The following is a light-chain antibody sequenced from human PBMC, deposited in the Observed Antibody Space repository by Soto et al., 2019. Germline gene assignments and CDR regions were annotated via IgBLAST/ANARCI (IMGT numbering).Light chain of an antibody. V-gene: IGLV1-40*01. Sequence: QSVLTQPPSVSGAPGQRVTISCTGSSSNIGAGYEVHWYHQLPGTAPKLLIYGNSNRPSGVPDRFSGSKSGTSASLAITGLQAEDEADYYCQSYDISLSVVFGGGTKLTVL. CDR2: GNS. CDR1: SSNIGAGYE. J-gene: IGLJ2*01. CDR3: QSYDISLSVV.